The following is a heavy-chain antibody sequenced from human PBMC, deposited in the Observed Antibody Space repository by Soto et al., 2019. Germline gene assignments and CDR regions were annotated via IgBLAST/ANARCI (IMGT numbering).Heavy chain of an antibody. Sequence: SGPTLVNPTQTLTLTCTFSGFSLSTSGVGVGWIRQPPGKALEWLALIYWNDDKRYSPSLKSRLTITKDTSKNQVVLTMTNMDPMDTATYYCAHSVLYFDFWSGYYWFDPWGQGTLVTVSS. D-gene: IGHD3-3*01. CDR2: IYWNDDK. CDR1: GFSLSTSGVG. CDR3: AHSVLYFDFWSGYYWFDP. J-gene: IGHJ5*02. V-gene: IGHV2-5*01.